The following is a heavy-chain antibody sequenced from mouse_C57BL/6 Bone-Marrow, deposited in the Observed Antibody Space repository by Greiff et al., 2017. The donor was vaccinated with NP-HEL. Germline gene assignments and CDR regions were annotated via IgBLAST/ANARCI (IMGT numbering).Heavy chain of an antibody. CDR3: ARGGTTGDFDD. J-gene: IGHJ2*01. D-gene: IGHD1-1*01. V-gene: IGHV1-82*01. CDR1: GYAFSSSW. Sequence: QVQLQQSGPELVKPGASVKISCKASGYAFSSSWMNWVKQRPGKGLEWIGRIYPGDGDTNYNGKFKGKATLTADKSSSTAYMQLSSLTSEDSSVYFCARGGTTGDFDDWGQGITLTVSS. CDR2: IYPGDGDT.